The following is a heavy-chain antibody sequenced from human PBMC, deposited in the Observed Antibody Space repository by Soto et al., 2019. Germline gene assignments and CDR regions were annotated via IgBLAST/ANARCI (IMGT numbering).Heavy chain of an antibody. J-gene: IGHJ4*01. D-gene: IGHD2-2*01. Sequence: SGGSLRLSCAASGFTFNSYAMNWVRQAPGKGLAWVSAIGTDGNTYYANSVKGRFTISRDDSRTTLYLQMNSLRVEDTALYYCVRKYPGTRTFDYWGQGNLVTVSS. CDR3: VRKYPGTRTFDY. CDR1: GFTFNSYA. V-gene: IGHV3-23*01. CDR2: IGTDGNT.